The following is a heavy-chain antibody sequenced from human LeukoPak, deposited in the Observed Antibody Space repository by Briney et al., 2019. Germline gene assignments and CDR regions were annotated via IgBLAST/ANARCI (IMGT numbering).Heavy chain of an antibody. CDR2: ISWNSGSI. CDR3: VKDGSAGTTPPFFDY. Sequence: GRSLRLSCAASGFTFDDYAMHWVRQAPGKGLEWVSGISWNSGSIGYADSVKGRFTISRDNAKNSLYLQMNSLRAEDTALYYCVKDGSAGTTPPFFDYWGQGTLVTVSS. J-gene: IGHJ4*02. D-gene: IGHD1-7*01. V-gene: IGHV3-9*01. CDR1: GFTFDDYA.